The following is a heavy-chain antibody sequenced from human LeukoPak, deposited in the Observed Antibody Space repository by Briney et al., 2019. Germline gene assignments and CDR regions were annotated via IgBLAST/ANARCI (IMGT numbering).Heavy chain of an antibody. V-gene: IGHV3-21*01. CDR3: ARDGYSSSSLDY. J-gene: IGHJ4*02. D-gene: IGHD6-6*01. CDR1: GFIFSSYN. Sequence: PGGSLRLSCAASGFIFSSYNMNWVRQAPGKGLEWVSSISSSSTYIYYADSVKGRFTISRDNAKNPLYLQMNSLRDEDTAVYYCARDGYSSSSLDYWGQGALVTVSS. CDR2: ISSSSTYI.